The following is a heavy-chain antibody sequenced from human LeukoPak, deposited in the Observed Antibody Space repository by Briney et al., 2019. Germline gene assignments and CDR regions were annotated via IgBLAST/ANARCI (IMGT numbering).Heavy chain of an antibody. Sequence: GGSLRLSCAASGFAFSSYAMSWGRQAPGKGLEWGSSISGTSGRTYYADSVKGRFTISRDNSKNTLDLQMHSLRADDTAVYYCARDGYSNYWYLNLWGQGTLVTVSS. CDR3: ARDGYSNYWYLNL. CDR1: GFAFSSYA. CDR2: ISGTSGRT. D-gene: IGHD6-13*01. V-gene: IGHV3-23*01. J-gene: IGHJ4*02.